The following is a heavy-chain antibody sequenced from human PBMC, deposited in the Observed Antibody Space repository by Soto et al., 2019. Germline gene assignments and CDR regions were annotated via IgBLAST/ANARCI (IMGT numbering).Heavy chain of an antibody. Sequence: QVHLVQSGAEVKKPGASVKVSCKASGYTFTSYGIAWMRQAPGQGLEWMGWISAYNGNTDYAQKVHGRVTMTSDTSTGTAYMELGSLRSADTAVYYCARAVATIPLWFPDSWGQGTLVTVSS. CDR3: ARAVATIPLWFPDS. J-gene: IGHJ4*02. CDR2: ISAYNGNT. D-gene: IGHD5-12*01. CDR1: GYTFTSYG. V-gene: IGHV1-18*01.